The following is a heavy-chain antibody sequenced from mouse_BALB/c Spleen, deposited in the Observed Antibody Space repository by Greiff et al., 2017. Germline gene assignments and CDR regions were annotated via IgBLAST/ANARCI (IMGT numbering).Heavy chain of an antibody. CDR2: ISYSGST. J-gene: IGHJ3*01. V-gene: IGHV3-8*02. CDR3: ASFFDGYYGLFAY. CDR1: GDSITSGY. Sequence: DVQLQESGPSLVKPSQTLSLTCSVTGDSITSGYWNWIRKFPGNKLEYMGYISYSGSTYYNPSLKSRISFTRDTSKNQYYLQLNSVTSEDTATYYCASFFDGYYGLFAYWGQGTLVTVSA. D-gene: IGHD2-3*01.